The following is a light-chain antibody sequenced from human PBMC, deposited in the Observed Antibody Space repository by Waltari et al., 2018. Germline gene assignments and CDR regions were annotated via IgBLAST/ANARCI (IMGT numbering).Light chain of an antibody. CDR1: SGHSTNV. V-gene: IGLV4-69*01. CDR3: QTGGHGTWV. J-gene: IGLJ3*02. Sequence: QLVLTQSPSASASLGASVKLTCTLSSGHSTNVIAWLQKRPEKGPRYLMKVNSDGSRNKGDGIPDRFSGSSSGAERYLTISSRQSEDEADYYCQTGGHGTWVFGGGTKLTVL. CDR2: VNSDGSR.